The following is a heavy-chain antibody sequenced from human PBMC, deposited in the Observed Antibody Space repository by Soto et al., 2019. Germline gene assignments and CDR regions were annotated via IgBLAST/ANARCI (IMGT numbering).Heavy chain of an antibody. CDR1: GYSLSDLS. V-gene: IGHV1-24*01. J-gene: IGHJ4*02. CDR2: LDAEDGET. Sequence: VASVKVSCKVSGYSLSDLSIHWVRQAPGKGLEWMGGLDAEDGETIYAQKLQGRGTMTEDTSTDTAYMELSSLTSEDTAMYYCATLPRTIERTPAAIWSFDSWGQGTLVTVPS. D-gene: IGHD2-2*01. CDR3: ATLPRTIERTPAAIWSFDS.